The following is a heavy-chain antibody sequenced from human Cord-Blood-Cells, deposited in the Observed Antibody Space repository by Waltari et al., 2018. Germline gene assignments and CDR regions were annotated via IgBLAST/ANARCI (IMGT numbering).Heavy chain of an antibody. CDR1: GFSLSNARMG. J-gene: IGHJ6*02. D-gene: IGHD4-4*01. Sequence: QVTLKESGPVLVKPTATLTLTCTVSGFSLSNARMGVSWIRQPPGKALEWLAHIFSNDEKSYSTSLKSRLTISKDTSKSQVVLTMTNMDPVDTATYYCARIKGNYYYYYGMDVWGQGTTVTVSS. CDR3: ARIKGNYYYYYGMDV. V-gene: IGHV2-26*01. CDR2: IFSNDEK.